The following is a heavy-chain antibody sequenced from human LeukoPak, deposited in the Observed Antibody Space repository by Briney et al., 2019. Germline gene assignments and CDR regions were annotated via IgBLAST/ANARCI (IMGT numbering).Heavy chain of an antibody. J-gene: IGHJ5*02. CDR3: ARESGYCSSTSCEPFDP. V-gene: IGHV3-11*01. CDR1: GFTFSDYY. CDR2: INSSGSTI. Sequence: GGSLRLSCAASGFTFSDYYMSWIRQAPGKGLDWVSYINSSGSTIYYADSVKGRFTISRDNAKNSLYLQMNSLRAEDTAVYYCARESGYCSSTSCEPFDPWGQGTLVTVSS. D-gene: IGHD2-2*03.